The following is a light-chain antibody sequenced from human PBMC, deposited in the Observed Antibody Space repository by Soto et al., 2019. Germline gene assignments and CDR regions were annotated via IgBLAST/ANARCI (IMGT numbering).Light chain of an antibody. CDR1: QSLLYNNTYNY. CDR3: MQATHWPIT. V-gene: IGKV2-28*01. Sequence: EIVMTQSPLTLPVTPGEPASISCRSSQSLLYNNTYNYLDWYVQKPGQSPQLLIYFGSNRAPGVPDRFSGSGSGTDFALKISRVEADDVGVYYCMQATHWPITFGQGTRLEIK. J-gene: IGKJ5*01. CDR2: FGS.